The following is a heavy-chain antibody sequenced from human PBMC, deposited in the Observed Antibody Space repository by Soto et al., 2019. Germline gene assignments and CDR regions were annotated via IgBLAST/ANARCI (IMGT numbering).Heavy chain of an antibody. CDR1: GFTFSSYG. V-gene: IGHV3-30*03. CDR2: ISYDGSNK. CDR3: ARTITVTTRLFDY. J-gene: IGHJ4*02. D-gene: IGHD4-4*01. Sequence: QVQLVESGGGVVQPGRSLRLSCAASGFTFSSYGMHWVRQAPGKGLEWVAVISYDGSNKYYADSVKGRFTISRDNSKNTLYLQMNSLRAEDTAVYYCARTITVTTRLFDYWGQGTLVTVSS.